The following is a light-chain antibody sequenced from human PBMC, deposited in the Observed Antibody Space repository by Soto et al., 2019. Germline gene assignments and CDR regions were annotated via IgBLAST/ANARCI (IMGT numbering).Light chain of an antibody. CDR1: SRDVGGYYY. CDR2: GVS. CDR3: SSYASSTSLMV. Sequence: QSVLTQPASVSGSPGQSITISCTGTSRDVGGYYYVSWYQQLPARAPKLIIYGVSDRPSGVSNRFSGSKSGNTASLTISGLQAEDEADYYCSSYASSTSLMVFGGGTKLTVL. J-gene: IGLJ2*01. V-gene: IGLV2-14*03.